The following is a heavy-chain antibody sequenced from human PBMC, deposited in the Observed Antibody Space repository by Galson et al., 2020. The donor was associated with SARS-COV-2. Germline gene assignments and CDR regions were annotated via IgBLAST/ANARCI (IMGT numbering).Heavy chain of an antibody. D-gene: IGHD1-26*01. CDR2: ISYDGSNK. CDR1: GFTFCSYA. CDR3: ARMYSGSYWCYFYY. V-gene: IGHV3-30*04. J-gene: IGHJ4*02. Sequence: GGSLRLSCAASGFTFCSYAMHWVRQAPGKGLEWVAVISYDGSNKYYADSVKGRFTISRENSKNTLYLQMNSLRAEDTAVYYCARMYSGSYWCYFYYGCQGSLGTGSS.